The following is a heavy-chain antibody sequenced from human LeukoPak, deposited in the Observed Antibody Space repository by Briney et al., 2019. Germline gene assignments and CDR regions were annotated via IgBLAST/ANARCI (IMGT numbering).Heavy chain of an antibody. J-gene: IGHJ4*02. Sequence: GGSLRLSXAASGFTFDDYGMSWVRQAPGKGLEWVSGINWNGGSTGYADSVKGRFTISRDNAKNSLYLQMNSLRAEDTALYYCARVGGYSSSSENDYWGQGTLVTVSS. CDR3: ARVGGYSSSSENDY. CDR1: GFTFDDYG. D-gene: IGHD6-6*01. V-gene: IGHV3-20*04. CDR2: INWNGGST.